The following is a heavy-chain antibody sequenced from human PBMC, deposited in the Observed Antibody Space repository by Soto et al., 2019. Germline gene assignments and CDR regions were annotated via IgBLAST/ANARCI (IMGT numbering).Heavy chain of an antibody. CDR2: ISAYNGNT. Sequence: FTSYGISWVRQAPGQGLEWMGWISAYNGNTNYAQKLQGRVTMTTDTSTSTAYMELRSLRSDDTAVYYCAREYCSSTSCWFDPWGQGTLDTVST. J-gene: IGHJ5*02. D-gene: IGHD2-2*01. CDR3: AREYCSSTSCWFDP. CDR1: FTSYG. V-gene: IGHV1-18*04.